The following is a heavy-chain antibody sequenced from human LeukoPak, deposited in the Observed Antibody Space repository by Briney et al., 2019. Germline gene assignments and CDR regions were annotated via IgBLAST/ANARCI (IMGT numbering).Heavy chain of an antibody. J-gene: IGHJ3*02. CDR2: ISAGSNT. CDR1: GFTFSSYA. CDR3: AKSNGHLDAFDI. D-gene: IGHD5-18*01. Sequence: GGSLRLSCAASGFTFSSYAMNWVRQAPGKGLEWVSTISAGSNTYYADSVKGRFTISRDNSKNTLYLQMNSLRAEDTAVYYCAKSNGHLDAFDIWGQGTMVTVSS. V-gene: IGHV3-23*01.